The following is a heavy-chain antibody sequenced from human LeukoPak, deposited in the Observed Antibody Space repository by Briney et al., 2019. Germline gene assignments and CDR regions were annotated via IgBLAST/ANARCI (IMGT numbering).Heavy chain of an antibody. J-gene: IGHJ4*02. CDR2: INTDGRTT. D-gene: IGHD3-3*01. CDR1: GFTFSSYW. V-gene: IGHV3-74*01. Sequence: PGGSLRLSCVSSGFTFSSYWMHWVRQAPGKGLVWVSRINTDGRTTTYADSVKGRFTISRDNAKNTLYLQMNSLRAEDTAVYYCAKDGVAADCSSTSCYHYDFWSGYYPYYFDYWGQGTLVTVSS. CDR3: AKDGVAADCSSTSCYHYDFWSGYYPYYFDY.